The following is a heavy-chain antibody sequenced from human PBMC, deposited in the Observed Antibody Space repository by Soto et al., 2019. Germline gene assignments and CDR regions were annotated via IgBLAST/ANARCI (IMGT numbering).Heavy chain of an antibody. CDR2: INAGNGKT. CDR3: ARAGGYPRVGFDY. Sequence: QVQRVQSGAEVKKPGASVKVSCKASGYTFTSYAMHWVRHAPGQRLEWMGCINAGNGKTKYSQKFQGRVTITRDTSTSTAYMELRSVRYEVTAVYYCARAGGYPRVGFDYWGQGTLVSVSS. J-gene: IGHJ4*02. CDR1: GYTFTSYA. D-gene: IGHD5-12*01. V-gene: IGHV1-3*01.